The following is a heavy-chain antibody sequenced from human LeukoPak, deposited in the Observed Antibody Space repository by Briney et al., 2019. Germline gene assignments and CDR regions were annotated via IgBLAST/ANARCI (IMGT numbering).Heavy chain of an antibody. V-gene: IGHV3-23*01. CDR3: AKDLYYYDSSVSEIPPPGIDY. D-gene: IGHD3-22*01. CDR1: GFTFSSYA. J-gene: IGHJ4*02. Sequence: GGSLRLSCAASGFTFSSYAMSWVRQAPGKGLEWVSAISGSGGSTYYADSVKGRFTISRDNSKNTLYLQMNSLRAEDTAVYYCAKDLYYYDSSVSEIPPPGIDYWGQGTLVTVSS. CDR2: ISGSGGST.